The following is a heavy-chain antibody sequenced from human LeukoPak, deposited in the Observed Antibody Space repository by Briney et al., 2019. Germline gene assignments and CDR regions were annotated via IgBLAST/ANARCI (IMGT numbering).Heavy chain of an antibody. J-gene: IGHJ4*02. CDR3: ARDRGPRTGFMVREAYDY. V-gene: IGHV3-74*01. Sequence: GGSLRLSCAASGFTFSDYWIHWVRQAPGKGLVWVSRINTDGSIANYADSVKGRFSISRDNAKNTLYLQMSSLRAEDTAVYYCARDRGPRTGFMVREAYDYWGQGTLVTVSS. CDR1: GFTFSDYW. D-gene: IGHD3-10*01. CDR2: INTDGSIA.